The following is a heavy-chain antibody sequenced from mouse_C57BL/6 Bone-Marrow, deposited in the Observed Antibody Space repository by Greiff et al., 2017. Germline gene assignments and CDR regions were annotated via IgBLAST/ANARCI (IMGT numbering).Heavy chain of an antibody. D-gene: IGHD2-3*01. CDR1: GYTFTSYW. V-gene: IGHV1-69*01. CDR3: ANDGYFWYFDV. Sequence: QVQLQQPGAELVMPGASVKLSCKASGYTFTSYWMHWVKQRPGQGLEWIGEIDPSDSYTNYNQKFKGKSTLTVDKSSSAAYMQLSSLTSEDPAVYYCANDGYFWYFDVWGTGTTVTVSS. J-gene: IGHJ1*03. CDR2: IDPSDSYT.